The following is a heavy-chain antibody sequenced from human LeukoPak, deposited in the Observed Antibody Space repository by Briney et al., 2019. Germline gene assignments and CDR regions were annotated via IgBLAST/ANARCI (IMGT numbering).Heavy chain of an antibody. CDR1: GGSISSGGYS. D-gene: IGHD5-12*01. Sequence: SQTLSLTCAVPGGSISSGGYSWSWIRQPPGKGLEWIGYIYHSGSTYYNPSLKSRVTISVDRSKNQFSLKLSSVTAADTAVYYCARGVLVATMGNWFDPWGQGTLVTVSS. V-gene: IGHV4-30-2*01. CDR2: IYHSGST. CDR3: ARGVLVATMGNWFDP. J-gene: IGHJ5*02.